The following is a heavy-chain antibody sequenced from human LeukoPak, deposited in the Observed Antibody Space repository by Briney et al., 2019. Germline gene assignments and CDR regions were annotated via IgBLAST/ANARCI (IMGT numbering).Heavy chain of an antibody. J-gene: IGHJ3*01. CDR2: ISSHRSYI. Sequence: GGYPRLSSTASGFTSRTYTMNGVRQAPGKGLEGVSSISSHRSYIYNADSVKGRFTISRDNAKNSLFLQMNSLRAEDTAAYYCARGADYNFDVWGRGTMVTVSS. V-gene: IGHV3-21*01. CDR3: ARGADYNFDV. D-gene: IGHD4/OR15-4a*01. CDR1: GFTSRTYT.